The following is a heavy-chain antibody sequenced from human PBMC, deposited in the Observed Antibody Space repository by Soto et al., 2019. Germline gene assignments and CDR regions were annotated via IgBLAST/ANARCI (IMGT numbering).Heavy chain of an antibody. Sequence: EVQLLESGGGLVQPGGSLRLSWAASGFTFSSYAMSWVRQAPGKGLEWVSAISGGGGSTYYADSVKGRFTISRDNYKTTLYLQMNSLRAEDTAVYYCAKGARHWGRYYFDYWGQGPLVTVSS. CDR1: GFTFSSYA. J-gene: IGHJ4*02. CDR2: ISGGGGST. CDR3: AKGARHWGRYYFDY. D-gene: IGHD7-27*01. V-gene: IGHV3-23*01.